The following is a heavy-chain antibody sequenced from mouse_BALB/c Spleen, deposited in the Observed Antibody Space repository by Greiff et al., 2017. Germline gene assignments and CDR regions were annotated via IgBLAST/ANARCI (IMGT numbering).Heavy chain of an antibody. V-gene: IGHV2-9*02. J-gene: IGHJ2*01. Sequence: QVQLLQSGPGLVAPSQSLSITCTVSGFSFTSYGVHWVRQPPGKGLEWLGVIWAGGSTNYNSALMSRLSISTDNSKSHVFLKMNSLPTDDTAMYYCAREGYDGYYYFDYWGQGTTLTVSS. D-gene: IGHD2-3*01. CDR3: AREGYDGYYYFDY. CDR2: IWAGGST. CDR1: GFSFTSYG.